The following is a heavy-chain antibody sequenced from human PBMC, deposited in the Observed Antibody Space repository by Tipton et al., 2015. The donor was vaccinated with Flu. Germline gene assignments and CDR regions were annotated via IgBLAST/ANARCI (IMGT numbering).Heavy chain of an antibody. V-gene: IGHV3-7*01. CDR3: VRAVAAAGSY. D-gene: IGHD6-13*01. CDR2: IKQDGSEK. J-gene: IGHJ4*02. Sequence: SLRLSCEASGFTLSIYWMSWVRQAPGKGLEWVASIKQDGSEKYFVDSVKGRFTISRDNAKNSLYLQMNSLRAEDTAVYYCVRAVAAAGSYWGQGILVTVSS. CDR1: GFTLSIYW.